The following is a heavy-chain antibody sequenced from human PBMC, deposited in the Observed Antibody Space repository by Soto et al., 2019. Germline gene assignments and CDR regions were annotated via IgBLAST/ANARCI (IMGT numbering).Heavy chain of an antibody. CDR3: AKKRQSVRFFGVGIFPLSPEDY. V-gene: IGHV4-34*10. CDR1: GGSFSGYY. Sequence: SETLSLTCAVYGGSFSGYYWSWISQPPGRGLEWIGEVFQSETPKYSPSLSSRRSMSSDRSKNQPSLKGTSVTAADTAVDNCAKKRQSVRFFGVGIFPLSPEDYWGQGTLVTVSS. J-gene: IGHJ4*02. CDR2: VFQSETP. D-gene: IGHD3-3*01.